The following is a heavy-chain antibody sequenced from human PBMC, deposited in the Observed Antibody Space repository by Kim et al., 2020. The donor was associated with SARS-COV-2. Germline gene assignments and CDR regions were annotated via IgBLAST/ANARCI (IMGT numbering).Heavy chain of an antibody. CDR1: GGSTSSSNYH. D-gene: IGHD2-21*02. CDR3: ASLGYVVLTAFHR. J-gene: IGHJ5*02. CDR2: IYYTGRT. Sequence: SETLSLTCTVSGGSTSSSNYHWAWIRQPPGKGLEWIGTIYYTGRTYSNPSLKSRAIISVDTSHNQFSLRLPSVTAADTAVYYCASLGYVVLTAFHRWGQGSLLTPSS. V-gene: IGHV4-39*01.